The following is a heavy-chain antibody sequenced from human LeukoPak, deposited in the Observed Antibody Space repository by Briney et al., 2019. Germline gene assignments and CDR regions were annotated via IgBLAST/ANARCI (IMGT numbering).Heavy chain of an antibody. D-gene: IGHD6-19*01. CDR1: GFTLSSYG. J-gene: IGHJ4*02. CDR3: AKEMASGLIDY. V-gene: IGHV3-30*18. Sequence: GGSLRLSCAASGFTLSSYGMNWVRQAPDKGLEWVAVISYDGSNKYFADSVKGRFTISRDNSKNTLYLQMNSLRAEDTAMYYCAKEMASGLIDYWGQGTLVTVSS. CDR2: ISYDGSNK.